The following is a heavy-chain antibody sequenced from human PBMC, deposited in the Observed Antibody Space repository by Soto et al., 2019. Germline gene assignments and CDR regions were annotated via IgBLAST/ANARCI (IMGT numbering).Heavy chain of an antibody. CDR2: INQDGSEK. J-gene: IGHJ4*02. V-gene: IGHV3-7*01. D-gene: IGHD2-21*01. CDR3: ARDQRYSQFNN. Sequence: GGSLRLSCVASGFIFNNYWMSWVRQAPGKGLEWVANINQDGSEKNYVDSVKGRFTISRDNAKTSLYLQMNSLRAEDTAVYYCARDQRYSQFNNWGQGMLVTVSS. CDR1: GFIFNNYW.